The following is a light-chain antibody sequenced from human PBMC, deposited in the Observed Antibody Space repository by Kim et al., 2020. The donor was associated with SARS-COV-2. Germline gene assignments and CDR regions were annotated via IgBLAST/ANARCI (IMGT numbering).Light chain of an antibody. CDR2: KAS. CDR3: QQYNSSPWR. V-gene: IGKV1-5*03. CDR1: QSISSW. J-gene: IGKJ1*01. Sequence: DIQMTQSPSTLSASVGDRVTITCRASQSISSWLAWYQQKPGKAPKLLIYKASSLESGVPSRFSGSGSGTEFTLTISSLQPDDFATYYCQQYNSSPWRFGQGTKVDIK.